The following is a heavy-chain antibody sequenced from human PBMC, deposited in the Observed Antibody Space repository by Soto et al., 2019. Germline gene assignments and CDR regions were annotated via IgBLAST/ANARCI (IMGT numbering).Heavy chain of an antibody. CDR2: TYYRSKWYN. CDR1: GDSVSSNNIA. Sequence: QVQLQQSGPGLVKPSQTLSLTCAVSGDSVSSNNIAWNWLRQSPWRGLEWLGRTYYRSKWYNEYAVSVRSRITINLDTSKNQFSLQLNSVTPEDTAVYYCARGRWSTFHYWGQGAQVTVSS. J-gene: IGHJ4*02. V-gene: IGHV6-1*01. CDR3: ARGRWSTFHY. D-gene: IGHD2-15*01.